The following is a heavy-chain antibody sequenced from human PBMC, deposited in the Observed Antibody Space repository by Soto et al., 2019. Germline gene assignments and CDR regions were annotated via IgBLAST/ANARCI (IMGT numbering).Heavy chain of an antibody. V-gene: IGHV1-3*01. CDR2: INAGNGNT. D-gene: IGHD3-3*01. J-gene: IGHJ4*02. CDR3: ARSGITIFGVVIINFDY. CDR1: GYTFTSYA. Sequence: GASVKVSCKASGYTFTSYAMHWVRQAPGQRLEWMGWINAGNGNTKCSQKFQGRVTITRDTSASTAYMELSSLRSEDTAVYYCARSGITIFGVVIINFDYWGQGTLVTVSS.